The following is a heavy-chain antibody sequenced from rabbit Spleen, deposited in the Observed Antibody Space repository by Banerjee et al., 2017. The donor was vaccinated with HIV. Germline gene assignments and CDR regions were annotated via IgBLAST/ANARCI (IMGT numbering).Heavy chain of an antibody. V-gene: IGHV1S40*01. CDR3: VRGASSSGYYSL. D-gene: IGHD1-1*01. Sequence: QSLEESGGGLVKPGASLKLSCKASGFSFNSGYDMCWVRQAPGKGLEWIACSYDGSGGSTYYASWAKGRFTISKTSSTTVTLQMTSLTAADTATYFCVRGASSSGYYSLWGQGTLVTVS. CDR1: GFSFNSGYD. CDR2: SYDGSGGST. J-gene: IGHJ4*01.